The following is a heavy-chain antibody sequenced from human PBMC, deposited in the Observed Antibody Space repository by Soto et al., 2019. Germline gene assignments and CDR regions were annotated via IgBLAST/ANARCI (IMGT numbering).Heavy chain of an antibody. Sequence: EVQLVESGGGLVQPGGSLRLSCAASGFTFSSYDMHWVRQATGKGLEWVSAIGTAGDPYYPGSVKGRFTISRENAKNSLYLQMNSLRAGDTAVYYCARGGRPYCCGGSCKPWWYFDLWGRGTLVTVSS. V-gene: IGHV3-13*05. CDR2: IGTAGDP. CDR3: ARGGRPYCCGGSCKPWWYFDL. J-gene: IGHJ2*01. D-gene: IGHD2-15*01. CDR1: GFTFSSYD.